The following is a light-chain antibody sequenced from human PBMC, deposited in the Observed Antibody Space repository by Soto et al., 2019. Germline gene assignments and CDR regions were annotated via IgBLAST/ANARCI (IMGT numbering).Light chain of an antibody. V-gene: IGLV2-8*01. CDR2: EVT. CDR1: SRDIGLYDF. CDR3: SAYAGTNDLGV. Sequence: QSALTQPPSASGSPGQSVTISFTGTSRDIGLYDFVSWYQQHPGKAPKLIIYEVTKRPSGVPDRFSGSKSGNTASLTVSDLQTEDAADYYCSAYAGTNDLGVFGGGTKLTVL. J-gene: IGLJ2*01.